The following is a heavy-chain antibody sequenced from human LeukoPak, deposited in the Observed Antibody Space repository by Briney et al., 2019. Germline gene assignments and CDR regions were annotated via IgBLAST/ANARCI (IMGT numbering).Heavy chain of an antibody. CDR1: GFTFSVYW. CDR3: AREGPKGFLLDY. V-gene: IGHV1-3*01. CDR2: INAGNGNT. J-gene: IGHJ4*02. D-gene: IGHD2-15*01. Sequence: ASVKVSCKASGFTFSVYWMHWVRQAPGQRLEWMGWINAGNGNTKYSQKFQGRVTITRDTSASTAYMELSSLRSEDTAVYYCAREGPKGFLLDYWGQGTLVTVSS.